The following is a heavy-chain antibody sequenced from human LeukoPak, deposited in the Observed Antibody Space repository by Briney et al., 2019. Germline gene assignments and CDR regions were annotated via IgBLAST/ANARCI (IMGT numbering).Heavy chain of an antibody. CDR2: IYYSGST. CDR3: ATLKRAVAGRFDY. Sequence: PSETLSLTCTVSGGFISSSSYYWGWRRQPPGKGLECIGSIYYSGSTYYNPSLKSRVTISVDTSKNQFSLKLSSVTAADTAVYYCATLKRAVAGRFDYWGQGTLVTVSS. D-gene: IGHD6-19*01. J-gene: IGHJ4*02. V-gene: IGHV4-39*01. CDR1: GGFISSSSYY.